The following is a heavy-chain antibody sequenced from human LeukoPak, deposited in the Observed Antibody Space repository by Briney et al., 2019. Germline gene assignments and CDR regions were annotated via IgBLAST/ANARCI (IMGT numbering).Heavy chain of an antibody. CDR2: IKQDGSEK. D-gene: IGHD6-13*01. J-gene: IGHJ4*02. CDR1: GFTFSGYW. V-gene: IGHV3-7*04. CDR3: ARGLLAAAGIDY. Sequence: GGSLRLSCAASGFTFSGYWMTWVRQAPGKGLEWVVNIKQDGSEKNYVDSVKGRFTISRDNAKNSLYLQMNSLRAEDTAVYYCARGLLAAAGIDYWGQGALVTVSS.